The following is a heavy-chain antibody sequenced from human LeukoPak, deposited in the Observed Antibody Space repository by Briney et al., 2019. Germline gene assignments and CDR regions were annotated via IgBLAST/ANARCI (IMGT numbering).Heavy chain of an antibody. CDR2: IYYSGSI. V-gene: IGHV4-30-4*01. CDR3: ARVFRLIVVVPAAIWFDP. CDR1: GGSISSGDYY. D-gene: IGHD2-2*01. Sequence: SETLSLTCTVSGGSISSGDYYWSWIRQPPGKGLEWIGYIYYSGSIYYNPSLKSRVTISVDTSKNQFSLKLSSVTAADTAVYYCARVFRLIVVVPAAIWFDPWGQGTLVTVSS. J-gene: IGHJ5*02.